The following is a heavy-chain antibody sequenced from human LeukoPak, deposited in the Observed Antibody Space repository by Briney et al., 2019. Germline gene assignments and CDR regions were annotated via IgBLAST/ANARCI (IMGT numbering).Heavy chain of an antibody. D-gene: IGHD1-26*01. Sequence: GGSLRLSCAASGFTFSSYEMNWVRQAPGKGLEWVSYISSSGSTIYYADSVKGRFTISRDNSKNTLYLQMNSLRAEDTAVYYCARTSSGSYSYFDYWGQGTLVTVSS. CDR2: ISSSGSTI. CDR3: ARTSSGSYSYFDY. V-gene: IGHV3-48*03. CDR1: GFTFSSYE. J-gene: IGHJ4*02.